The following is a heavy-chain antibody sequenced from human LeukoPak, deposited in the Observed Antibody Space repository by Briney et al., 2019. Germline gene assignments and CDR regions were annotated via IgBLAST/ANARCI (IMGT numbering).Heavy chain of an antibody. Sequence: SQTLSHTCVISGYSVSSNSAAWNWIRQSPSRGLEWLGRTYYRSKRYNRYAVSVKSRVTINPDTYKNQFSLQLNSVTPEDTAVYYCARENGYDILTGFLPWGQGTLVTVSS. CDR2: TYYRSKRYN. V-gene: IGHV6-1*01. D-gene: IGHD3-9*01. CDR1: GYSVSSNSAA. CDR3: ARENGYDILTGFLP. J-gene: IGHJ4*02.